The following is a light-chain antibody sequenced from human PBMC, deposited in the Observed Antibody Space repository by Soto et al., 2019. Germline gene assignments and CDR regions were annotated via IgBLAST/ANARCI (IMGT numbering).Light chain of an antibody. V-gene: IGLV2-23*01. CDR3: CSYTDSSTLV. J-gene: IGLJ2*01. CDR1: SSDVGNYNV. CDR2: EGS. Sequence: QSALTQPASVSGSPGQSITISCTGTSSDVGNYNVVSWYQHHPGKVPKLMIFEGSKWPSGVSNRFSGSKSGNTASLTISGLQAEDEADYYCCSYTDSSTLVFGGGTKLTVL.